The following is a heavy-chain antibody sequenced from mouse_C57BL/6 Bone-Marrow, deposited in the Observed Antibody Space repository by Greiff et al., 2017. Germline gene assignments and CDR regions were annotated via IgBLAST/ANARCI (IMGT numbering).Heavy chain of an antibody. Sequence: DVKLVESGGGLVKPGGSLKLSCAASGFTFSSYAMSWVRQTPEKRLGWVATISDGGSYTYYPDNVKGRFTISRDNAKNNLYLQMSHLKSEDTAMDYCARGAGTWGYYFDYWGQGTTLTVSS. CDR1: GFTFSSYA. CDR2: ISDGGSYT. D-gene: IGHD3-3*01. V-gene: IGHV5-4*03. J-gene: IGHJ2*01. CDR3: ARGAGTWGYYFDY.